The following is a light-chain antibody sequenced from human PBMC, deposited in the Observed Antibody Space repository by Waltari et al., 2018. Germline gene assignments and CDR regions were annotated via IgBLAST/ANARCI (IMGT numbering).Light chain of an antibody. J-gene: IGLJ1*01. V-gene: IGLV2-8*01. CDR3: SSYAGSIYV. CDR1: STYVGGYKY. Sequence: QSALTQPPSASGSPGQSVTISCTGTSTYVGGYKYVSWYQQHPGKSPKLTIYEVSKRPSGVPDRFSGSKSGNTASLTVSGLQAEDEADYYCSSYAGSIYVFGTGTKVTV. CDR2: EVS.